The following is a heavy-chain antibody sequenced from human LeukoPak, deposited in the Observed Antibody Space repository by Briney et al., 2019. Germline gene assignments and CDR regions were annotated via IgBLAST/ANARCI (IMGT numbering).Heavy chain of an antibody. CDR1: GFTFSSYA. V-gene: IGHV3-30-3*01. CDR3: ARAGLKYYYGSGIDY. D-gene: IGHD3-10*01. J-gene: IGHJ4*02. Sequence: PGGSLRLSCAASGFTFSSYAMHWVRQAPGKGLEWVAVISYDGSNKYYADSVKGRFTISRDNSKNALYLQMNSLRAEDTAVYYCARAGLKYYYGSGIDYWGQGTLVTVSS. CDR2: ISYDGSNK.